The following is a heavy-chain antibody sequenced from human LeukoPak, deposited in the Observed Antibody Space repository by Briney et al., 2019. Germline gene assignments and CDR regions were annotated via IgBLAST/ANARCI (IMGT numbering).Heavy chain of an antibody. Sequence: PSETLSLTCTVSGASINSYYWSWIRQPPGKGLEWIGYIYSSGSTNYNPSLKSRVTISVDTSKNQFSLKLTSMTAADTAVYYCVSHQWLASSIDYWGQGTLVTVSS. J-gene: IGHJ4*02. CDR2: IYSSGST. CDR3: VSHQWLASSIDY. V-gene: IGHV4-59*01. CDR1: GASINSYY. D-gene: IGHD6-19*01.